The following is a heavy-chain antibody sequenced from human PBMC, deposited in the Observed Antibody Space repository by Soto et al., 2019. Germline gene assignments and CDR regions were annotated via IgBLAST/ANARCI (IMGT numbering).Heavy chain of an antibody. V-gene: IGHV3-48*03. D-gene: IGHD6-6*01. CDR1: GFTVSSFE. CDR2: IGRSGETI. CDR3: ARDSRGGAARRPTFYY. J-gene: IGHJ4*02. Sequence: XGSLRLSFVGSGFTVSSFEMNWVRQTPGKGLEWLSYIGRSGETIYYADSVKGRFTISRDNAKSSLFLQMNGLRDEDTGIYYCARDSRGGAARRPTFYYWGRGTLVTVSS.